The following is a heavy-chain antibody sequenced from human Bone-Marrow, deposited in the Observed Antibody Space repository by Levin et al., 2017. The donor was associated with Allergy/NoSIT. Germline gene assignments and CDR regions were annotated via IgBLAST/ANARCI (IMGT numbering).Heavy chain of an antibody. J-gene: IGHJ4*02. CDR2: INAGNGNT. D-gene: IGHD3-3*01. CDR1: GYTFTSYA. CDR3: ARDRDDFWSGYPLWYFDY. V-gene: IGHV1-3*01. Sequence: GESLKISCKASGYTFTSYAMHWVRQAPGQRLEWMGWINAGNGNTKYSQKFQGRVTITRDTSASTAYMELSSLRSEDTAVYYCARDRDDFWSGYPLWYFDYWGQGTLVTVSS.